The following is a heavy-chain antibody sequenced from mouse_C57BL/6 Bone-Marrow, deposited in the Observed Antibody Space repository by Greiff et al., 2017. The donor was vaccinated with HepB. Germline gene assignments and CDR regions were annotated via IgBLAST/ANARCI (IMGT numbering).Heavy chain of an antibody. D-gene: IGHD2-3*01. CDR2: IYPSDSET. Sequence: QVQLQQSGAELVRPGSSVKLSCKASGYTFTSYWMDWVKQRPGQGLEWIGNIYPSDSETHYNQKFKDKATLTVDKSSSTAYMQLSSLTSEDSAVYYCARSYDGYDYWGQGTTLTVSS. CDR3: ARSYDGYDY. J-gene: IGHJ2*01. CDR1: GYTFTSYW. V-gene: IGHV1-61*01.